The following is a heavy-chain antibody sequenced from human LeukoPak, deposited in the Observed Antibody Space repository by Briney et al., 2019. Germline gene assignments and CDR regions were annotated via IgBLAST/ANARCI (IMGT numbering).Heavy chain of an antibody. J-gene: IGHJ4*02. D-gene: IGHD2-2*01. V-gene: IGHV5-51*01. CDR3: ARASGYCSSTSCYRYLDY. CDR2: IYPGDSDT. Sequence: GESLKISCKGSGYRFTSYWIGWVRQMPGKGLEWMGIIYPGDSDTRYSPSFQGQVTISADKSISTAYLQWSSLKASDTAMYYCARASGYCSSTSCYRYLDYWGQGTLVTASA. CDR1: GYRFTSYW.